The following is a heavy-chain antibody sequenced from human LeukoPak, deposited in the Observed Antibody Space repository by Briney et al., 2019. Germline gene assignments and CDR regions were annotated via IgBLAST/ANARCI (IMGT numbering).Heavy chain of an antibody. CDR3: ATVKAEYSSSWVGPYYYMDV. Sequence: PGGSLRLSCAASGFTFSSYEMNWVRQVPGKGLEWVSYISSSGSTIYYADSVKGRFTISRDNAKNSLYPQMNSLRAEDTAVYYCATVKAEYSSSWVGPYYYMDVWGKGTTVTISS. CDR2: ISSSGSTI. J-gene: IGHJ6*03. D-gene: IGHD6-13*01. CDR1: GFTFSSYE. V-gene: IGHV3-48*03.